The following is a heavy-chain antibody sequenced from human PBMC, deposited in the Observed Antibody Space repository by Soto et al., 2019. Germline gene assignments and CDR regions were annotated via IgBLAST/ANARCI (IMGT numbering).Heavy chain of an antibody. Sequence: GGSLRLSCAASGFTFSSYGMHWVRQAPGKGLEWVAVISYDGSNKYYADSVKGRFTISRDNSKNTLYLQMNSLRAEDTAVYYCAKDHYSGSYYHYYYYGMDVWGQGTTVTVSS. V-gene: IGHV3-30*18. CDR1: GFTFSSYG. CDR2: ISYDGSNK. D-gene: IGHD3-10*01. CDR3: AKDHYSGSYYHYYYYGMDV. J-gene: IGHJ6*02.